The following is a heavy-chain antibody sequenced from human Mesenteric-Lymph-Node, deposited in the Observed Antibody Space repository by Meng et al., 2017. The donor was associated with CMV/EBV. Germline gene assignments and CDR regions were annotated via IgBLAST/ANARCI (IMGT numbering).Heavy chain of an antibody. CDR1: GGSFSGYY. V-gene: IGHV4-34*01. J-gene: IGHJ5*02. D-gene: IGHD2-2*01. CDR3: ARGQRIVVVPAARRQFDP. Sequence: GSLRLSCAVYGGSFSGYYWSWIRQPPGKGLEWIGEINHSGSTNYNPSLKSRVTISVDTSKNQFSLKLSSVTAADTAVYYCARGQRIVVVPAARRQFDPWGQGTLVTVSS. CDR2: INHSGST.